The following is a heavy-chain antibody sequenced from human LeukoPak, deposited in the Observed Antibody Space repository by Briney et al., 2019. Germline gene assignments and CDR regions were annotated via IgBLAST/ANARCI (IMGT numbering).Heavy chain of an antibody. Sequence: PSQTLSLTCTVSGGSISSGSYYWGWIRQPPGKGLEWIGSIYHSGSTYYNPSLKSRVTISVDTSKNQFSLKLSSVTAADTAVYYCARGMPMYDYWGQGTLVTVSS. CDR2: IYHSGST. J-gene: IGHJ4*02. CDR1: GGSISSGSYY. D-gene: IGHD3-10*02. V-gene: IGHV4-39*07. CDR3: ARGMPMYDY.